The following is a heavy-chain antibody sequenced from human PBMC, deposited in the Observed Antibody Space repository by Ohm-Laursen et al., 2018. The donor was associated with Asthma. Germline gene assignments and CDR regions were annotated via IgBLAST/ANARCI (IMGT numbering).Heavy chain of an antibody. D-gene: IGHD6-19*01. CDR2: IIPIFGTV. J-gene: IGHJ4*02. CDR1: GGTFRSFV. CDR3: AVDLGIPVALGRY. V-gene: IGHV1-69*01. Sequence: SSVKVSCKASGGTFRSFVISWVRQAPGQGLEWMGGIIPIFGTVNYAQKFQGRVTITADDSTSIAYMELSSLRSEDTAVYYCAVDLGIPVALGRYWGQGTLVTVSS.